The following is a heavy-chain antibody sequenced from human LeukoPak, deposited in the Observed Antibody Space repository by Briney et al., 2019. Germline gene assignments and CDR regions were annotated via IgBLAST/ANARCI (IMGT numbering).Heavy chain of an antibody. V-gene: IGHV4-38-2*02. CDR3: ASGYSNYGGWFDP. CDR2: IYHSGGT. J-gene: IGHJ5*02. D-gene: IGHD4-11*01. Sequence: PSETLSLTCTVSGYSISSGYYWGWIRQPPGKGLEWIGEIYHSGGTNYNPSLKSRVTISVDKSKNQFSLKLSSVTAADTAVYYCASGYSNYGGWFDPWGQGTLVTVSS. CDR1: GYSISSGYY.